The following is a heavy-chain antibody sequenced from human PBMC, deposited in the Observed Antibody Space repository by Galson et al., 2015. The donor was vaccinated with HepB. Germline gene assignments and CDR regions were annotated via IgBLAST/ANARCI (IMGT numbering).Heavy chain of an antibody. CDR1: GFTFSSHA. CDR2: ILHDGRNQ. Sequence: SLRLCCAASGFTFSSHAMHWVRQAPGKGLEWVAVILHDGRNQYYADSVKGRFSISRDDSKNTLYLQMNSLRDEDTAIYYCTRACHDYMGCSDYWGQGTLVTVSS. CDR3: TRACHDYMGCSDY. J-gene: IGHJ4*02. V-gene: IGHV3-30*04. D-gene: IGHD3-10*02.